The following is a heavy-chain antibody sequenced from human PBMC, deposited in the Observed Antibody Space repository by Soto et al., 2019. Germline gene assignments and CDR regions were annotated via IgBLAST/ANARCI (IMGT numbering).Heavy chain of an antibody. Sequence: SETLSLTCTVSGGSISSNYWSWIRQTPGKGLEWIGDFFYSGTTTYNPSLKSRVIISADTSKNQLSLEVTSVTAADTAMYYCASKSNALLHYFDYWGQGIRVTVSS. CDR1: GGSISSNY. V-gene: IGHV4-59*01. CDR3: ASKSNALLHYFDY. CDR2: FFYSGTT. J-gene: IGHJ4*02. D-gene: IGHD2-8*01.